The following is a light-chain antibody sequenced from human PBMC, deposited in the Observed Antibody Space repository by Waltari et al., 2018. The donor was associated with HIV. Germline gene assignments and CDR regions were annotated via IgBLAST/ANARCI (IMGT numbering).Light chain of an antibody. CDR2: EGS. J-gene: IGLJ1*01. CDR3: CSYAGSSLYV. V-gene: IGLV2-23*01. Sequence: QSALTQPASVSGSPGQSITISCTGTSSDVGSYNLVSWYQQHPGKAPKLMLYEGSKRPSGVSNRFPGSKSGNTASLTISVLQAEDEADYYCCSYAGSSLYVFGTGTKVTVL. CDR1: SSDVGSYNL.